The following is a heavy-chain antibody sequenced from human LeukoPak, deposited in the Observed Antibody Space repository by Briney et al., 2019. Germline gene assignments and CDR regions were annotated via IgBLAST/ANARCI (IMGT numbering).Heavy chain of an antibody. CDR2: ISGRGDGT. V-gene: IGHV3-23*01. CDR3: AKGTERYREVSSFDS. J-gene: IGHJ4*02. CDR1: GFTFNTYT. D-gene: IGHD3-10*01. Sequence: SGGSLRLSCAASGFTFNTYTMNWVRQAPGKGLEWVSAISGRGDGTYYADFVKGRLTISRDNSKNTLFLQMNSLRVEDTATYYCAKGTERYREVSSFDSWGRGTLVAVSS.